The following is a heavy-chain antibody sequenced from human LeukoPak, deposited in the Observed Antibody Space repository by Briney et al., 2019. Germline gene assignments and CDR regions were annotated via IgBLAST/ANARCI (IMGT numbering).Heavy chain of an antibody. CDR1: GYTLTELS. CDR2: FDPEDGET. J-gene: IGHJ6*02. CDR3: ATVELMVRGAPTSHYGMGV. D-gene: IGHD3-10*01. V-gene: IGHV1-24*01. Sequence: RASVKVSCKVSGYTLTELSMHWVRQAPGKGLEWMGGFDPEDGETIYAQKFQGRVTMTEDTSTDTAYMELSSLRSEDTAVYYCATVELMVRGAPTSHYGMGVWGQGTTVTVSS.